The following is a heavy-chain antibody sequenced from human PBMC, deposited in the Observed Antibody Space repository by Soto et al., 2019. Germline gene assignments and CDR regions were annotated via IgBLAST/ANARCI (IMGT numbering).Heavy chain of an antibody. D-gene: IGHD1-7*01. Sequence: ASVKVSCKASGYTFTSYDINWVRQATGQGLEWMGWMNPNSGNTGYAQKFQGRVTMTRNTSISTAHMELSSLRSEDTAVYYCARVTGTKGPYYYYYMDVWGKGTTVTVS. J-gene: IGHJ6*03. CDR1: GYTFTSYD. V-gene: IGHV1-8*01. CDR3: ARVTGTKGPYYYYYMDV. CDR2: MNPNSGNT.